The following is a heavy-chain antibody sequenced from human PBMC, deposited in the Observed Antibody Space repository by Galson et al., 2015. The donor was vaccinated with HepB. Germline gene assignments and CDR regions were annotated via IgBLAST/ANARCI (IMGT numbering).Heavy chain of an antibody. Sequence: SVKVSCKASGGTFSSYAISWVRQAPGQGLEWMGGIIPIFGTANYAQKFQGRVTITADESTSTAYMELSSLRSEDTAVYYCARGKLEVAVAGTPYYYYGMDVWGQGTTVTVSS. D-gene: IGHD6-19*01. CDR2: IIPIFGTA. V-gene: IGHV1-69*13. J-gene: IGHJ6*02. CDR1: GGTFSSYA. CDR3: ARGKLEVAVAGTPYYYYGMDV.